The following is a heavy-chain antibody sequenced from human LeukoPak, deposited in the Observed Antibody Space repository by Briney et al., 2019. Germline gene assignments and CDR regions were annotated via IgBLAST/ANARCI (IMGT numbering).Heavy chain of an antibody. CDR3: ARDGLGIDY. CDR2: ISSGSGYI. Sequence: PGGSLRLSRAASGFTFSSYSMNCVRQTPGKGLEWVSSISSGSGYIHYAGSVKGRFTISRDNAKKSLYLQMNSLRAEDTAVYYCARDGLGIDYWGQGTLVTVSS. CDR1: GFTFSSYS. D-gene: IGHD3-10*01. J-gene: IGHJ4*02. V-gene: IGHV3-21*01.